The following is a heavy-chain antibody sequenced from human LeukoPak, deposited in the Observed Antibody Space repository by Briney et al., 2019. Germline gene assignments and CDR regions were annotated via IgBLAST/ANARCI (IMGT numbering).Heavy chain of an antibody. CDR1: GYTFTSYG. D-gene: IGHD4-17*01. J-gene: IGHJ4*02. Sequence: ASVKVSCKASGYTFTSYGISWVRQAPGQGLEWMGWINPNSGGTNYAQKFQGRVTMTRDTSISTAYMELSRLRSDDTAVYYCARDQHAKLRRDFDYWGQGTLVTVSS. CDR2: INPNSGGT. CDR3: ARDQHAKLRRDFDY. V-gene: IGHV1-2*02.